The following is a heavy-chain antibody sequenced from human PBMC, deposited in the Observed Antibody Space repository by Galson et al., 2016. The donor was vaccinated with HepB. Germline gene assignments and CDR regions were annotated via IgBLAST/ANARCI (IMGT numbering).Heavy chain of an antibody. CDR1: GYTFTSYG. CDR2: ISVYNGNT. CDR3: ARDQGLGVGELLSSYYYYHGLDV. J-gene: IGHJ6*02. V-gene: IGHV1-18*01. Sequence: SVKVSCKASGYTFTSYGINWVRQAPGQGLEWMGWISVYNGNTNYAQKVQGRVTMTTDTSTSTAYMELRSLRSDDTAGDYCARDQGLGVGELLSSYYYYHGLDVWGQGTTVTVSS. D-gene: IGHD3-10*01.